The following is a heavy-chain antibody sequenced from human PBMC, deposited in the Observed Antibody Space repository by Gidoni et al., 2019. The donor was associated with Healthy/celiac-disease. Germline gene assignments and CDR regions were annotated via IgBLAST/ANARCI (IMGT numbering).Heavy chain of an antibody. CDR2: ISGSGGST. Sequence: EVQLLESGGGLVQPGGSLRLSCAASGFTFSSYAMSWVRQAPGKGLEWVSAISGSGGSTYYADSVKGRFTISRDNSKNTLYLQMNRLRAEDTAVYYCAKTGEGYYYYGMDVWGQGTTVTVSS. J-gene: IGHJ6*02. CDR1: GFTFSSYA. D-gene: IGHD3-10*01. CDR3: AKTGEGYYYYGMDV. V-gene: IGHV3-23*01.